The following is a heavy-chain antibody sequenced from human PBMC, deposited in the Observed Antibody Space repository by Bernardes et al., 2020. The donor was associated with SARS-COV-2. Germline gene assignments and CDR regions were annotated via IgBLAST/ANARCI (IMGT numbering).Heavy chain of an antibody. J-gene: IGHJ6*02. D-gene: IGHD3-9*01. V-gene: IGHV4-39*01. CDR1: GGSIRSSSHF. CDR3: ARVAYMSLVYTMDV. CDR2: VYYSGST. Sequence: SETLSLTCSVSGGSIRSSSHFWAWIRQPPGKGLEWIGSVYYSGSTYYNPSLKSRVIMSAGTSKNQFSLKLSSVTAADTAVYYCARVAYMSLVYTMDVWGQGTTVTVSS.